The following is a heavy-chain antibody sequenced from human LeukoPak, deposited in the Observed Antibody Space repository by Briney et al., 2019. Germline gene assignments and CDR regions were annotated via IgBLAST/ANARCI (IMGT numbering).Heavy chain of an antibody. D-gene: IGHD2-21*02. CDR1: GGSISSYY. J-gene: IGHJ3*02. Sequence: PSQTLSLTCTVSGGSISSYYWSWIRQPPGKGLEWIGYIYYSGSTNYNPSLKSRVTISVDTSKNQFSLKLSSVTAADTAVYYCARVGGDDAFDIWGQGTMVTVSS. CDR3: ARVGGDDAFDI. CDR2: IYYSGST. V-gene: IGHV4-59*01.